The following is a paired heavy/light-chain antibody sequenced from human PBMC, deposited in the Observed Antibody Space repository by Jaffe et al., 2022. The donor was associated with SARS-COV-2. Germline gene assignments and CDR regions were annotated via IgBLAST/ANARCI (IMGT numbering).Heavy chain of an antibody. J-gene: IGHJ3*02. CDR2: IYPANFDT. V-gene: IGHV5-51*01. CDR3: ARCRDLAYFDAFDI. D-gene: IGHD2-21*01. CDR1: GYIFATYW. Sequence: EVQLVQSGAEVKKPGESLKISCGASGYIFATYWIGWVRQMPGKGLEWMGLIYPANFDTRDNPSFQGQVTLSADKSANTAYLQWSSLEASDTAIYYCARCRDLAYFDAFDIWGQGTMVTVSS.
Light chain of an antibody. J-gene: IGKJ1*01. CDR1: QSVRDSF. Sequence: EIVLTQSPGTLSLSPGERATLSCRASQSVRDSFLAWYQQRPGQAPRLLIYGASSRATGVPDRFSGSGSGTNFLLTINRLEPEDSAVYHCQQYAGSPWTFGQGTKLEVK. V-gene: IGKV3-20*01. CDR2: GAS. CDR3: QQYAGSPWT.